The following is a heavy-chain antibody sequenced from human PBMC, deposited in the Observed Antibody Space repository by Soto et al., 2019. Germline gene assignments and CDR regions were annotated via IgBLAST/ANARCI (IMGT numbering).Heavy chain of an antibody. Sequence: GASVKVSCKASGGTFSSYAISWVRQAPGQGLEWMGGIIPIFGTANYAQKFQGRVTITRDTSASTAYMEVSSLRSEDTAVYYCTRQYSNLPRFDPWGQGTLVTVSS. V-gene: IGHV1-69*05. CDR3: TRQYSNLPRFDP. J-gene: IGHJ5*02. D-gene: IGHD4-4*01. CDR1: GGTFSSYA. CDR2: IIPIFGTA.